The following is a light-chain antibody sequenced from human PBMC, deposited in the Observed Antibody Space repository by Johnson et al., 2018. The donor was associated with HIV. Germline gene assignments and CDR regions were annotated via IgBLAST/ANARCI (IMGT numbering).Light chain of an antibody. CDR3: GTWDNSLTCYV. J-gene: IGLJ1*01. CDR1: CSNIGNNY. Sequence: QSVLTQPPSVSAAPGQKVTISCSGSCSNIGNNYVSWYQQLPGTAPKLLIYENNKRPSGIPDRFSGSKSGTSATLGITGLQTGDEADYYCGTWDNSLTCYVFGTGTKVTVL. V-gene: IGLV1-51*02. CDR2: ENN.